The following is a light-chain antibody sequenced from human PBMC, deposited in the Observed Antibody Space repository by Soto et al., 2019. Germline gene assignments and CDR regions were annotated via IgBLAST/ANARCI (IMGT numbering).Light chain of an antibody. V-gene: IGKV3-15*01. CDR3: QPYNNWPLT. Sequence: VMTLSPATLTVSPAEDVTLSCRASQGIGDTLAWYQHKHGETPRLLXYHTSTRATGVPARFRGSRSGPEFTLTINSLQSEDFEIYYCQPYNNWPLTFGGGTKVDIK. CDR1: QGIGDT. CDR2: HTS. J-gene: IGKJ4*01.